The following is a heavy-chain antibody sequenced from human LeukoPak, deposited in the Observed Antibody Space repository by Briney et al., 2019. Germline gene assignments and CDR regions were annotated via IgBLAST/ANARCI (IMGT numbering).Heavy chain of an antibody. J-gene: IGHJ4*02. CDR3: TTDFYCSGGSCYY. V-gene: IGHV3-15*01. CDR2: IKTQTDGGTT. Sequence: GGSLRLSCAASGFIFSSYWMTWVRQAPGRGLEWVGLIKTQTDGGTTDYAAPVKGRFIISRDDSKNTLYLQMNSLKTEDTAVYYCTTDFYCSGGSCYYWGQGTLVTVSS. CDR1: GFIFSSYW. D-gene: IGHD2-15*01.